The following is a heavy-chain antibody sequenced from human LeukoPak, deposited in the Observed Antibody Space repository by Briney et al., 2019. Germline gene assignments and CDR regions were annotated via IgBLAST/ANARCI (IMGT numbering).Heavy chain of an antibody. CDR1: GYTFTDYY. J-gene: IGHJ1*01. CDR2: VDPEDGET. Sequence: ASVEVSCKASGYTFTDYYMHWVQQAPGKGLEWMGRVDPEDGETIYAEKFQGRVTITADTSTDTAYMELSSLRSEDTAVYYCFVELESRGHPSEHWGQGTLVTVSS. D-gene: IGHD1-1*01. CDR3: FVELESRGHPSEH. V-gene: IGHV1-69-2*01.